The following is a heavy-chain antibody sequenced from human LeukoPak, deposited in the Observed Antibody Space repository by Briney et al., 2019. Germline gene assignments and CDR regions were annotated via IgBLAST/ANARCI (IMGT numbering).Heavy chain of an antibody. CDR3: AKDRGYYYDSSGYYYFDY. J-gene: IGHJ4*02. CDR1: GFTFNSYA. D-gene: IGHD3-22*01. CDR2: ISGGGGST. V-gene: IGHV3-23*01. Sequence: GGSLRLSCAASGFTFNSYAMSWVRQAPGKGLEWVSAISGGGGSTYHADSVKGRFTISRDNSKNTLYLQMNSLRAEDTAVHYCAKDRGYYYDSSGYYYFDYWGQGTLVTVSS.